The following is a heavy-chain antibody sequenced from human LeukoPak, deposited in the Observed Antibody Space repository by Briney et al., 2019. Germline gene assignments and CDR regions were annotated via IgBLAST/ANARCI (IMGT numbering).Heavy chain of an antibody. J-gene: IGHJ4*02. V-gene: IGHV1-2*02. Sequence: ASVKVSCKASGYSLTEYYIHSMRQAPGQGPEWMGWVNPSGGATKYAQKFQDRVTMTRDTSISTAYLELSGLTSDDTAVYYCASYTSAIQYFLYWGLGTLVTVSS. CDR1: GYSLTEYY. D-gene: IGHD6-19*01. CDR3: ASYTSAIQYFLY. CDR2: VNPSGGAT.